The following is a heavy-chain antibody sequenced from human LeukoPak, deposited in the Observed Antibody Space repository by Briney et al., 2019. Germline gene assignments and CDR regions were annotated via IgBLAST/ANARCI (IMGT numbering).Heavy chain of an antibody. J-gene: IGHJ4*02. CDR3: ARGVPYDSWSGPHYSDY. Sequence: GGSLRLSCAASRFTLSTYWMSWVRQVPGKRLEWVAHIKQDGSQEYYVDSVKGRFTISRDSAKNSLYLQMNSLRAEDTAAYYCARGVPYDSWSGPHYSDYWGQGTLVTVSS. D-gene: IGHD3-3*01. CDR2: IKQDGSQE. CDR1: RFTLSTYW. V-gene: IGHV3-7*01.